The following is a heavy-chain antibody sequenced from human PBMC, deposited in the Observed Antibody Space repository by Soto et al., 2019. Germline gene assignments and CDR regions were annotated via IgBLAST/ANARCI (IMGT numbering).Heavy chain of an antibody. D-gene: IGHD1-26*01. J-gene: IGHJ5*02. CDR2: INAGNGNT. CDR1: GYTFTSYS. Sequence: ASVKVSCKASGYTFTSYSMHWVREAPGQRLEWMGWINAGNGNTKYSQKFQGRVTITRDTSASTAYMGLSSLRSEDTAVYYCARTAHLGNWFDPWGQGTLVTVSS. CDR3: ARTAHLGNWFDP. V-gene: IGHV1-3*01.